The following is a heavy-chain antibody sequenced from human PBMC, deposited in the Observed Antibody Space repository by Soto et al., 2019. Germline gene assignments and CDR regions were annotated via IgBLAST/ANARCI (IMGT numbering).Heavy chain of an antibody. CDR3: AKRPPHYCSGESCYPV. CDR2: ISGSGEST. J-gene: IGHJ6*01. CDR1: GFNCVKHA. V-gene: IGHV3-23*01. Sequence: GGSTRVSCLPSGFNCVKHAMHWVLQATGKGLERVSGISGSGESTCYADSVKGRVSIARDNSKSKLYLQLSSLRAEDTDVHFRAKRPPHYCSGESCYPVWGQGITVSV. D-gene: IGHD2-15*01.